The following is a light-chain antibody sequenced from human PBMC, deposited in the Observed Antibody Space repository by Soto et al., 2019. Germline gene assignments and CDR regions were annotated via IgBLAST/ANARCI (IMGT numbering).Light chain of an antibody. CDR3: AAWYDSLRGRV. V-gene: IGLV1-44*01. Sequence: QSVLTQPPSASGTPGQRVTISCSGSNSNIGSNLVTWYQQLPGTAPKCLIYSDNQRPSGVPDRISGSRSGTSASLAISGLRSEDEAEYYCAAWYDSLRGRVFGGGTKLTV. J-gene: IGLJ2*01. CDR2: SDN. CDR1: NSNIGSNL.